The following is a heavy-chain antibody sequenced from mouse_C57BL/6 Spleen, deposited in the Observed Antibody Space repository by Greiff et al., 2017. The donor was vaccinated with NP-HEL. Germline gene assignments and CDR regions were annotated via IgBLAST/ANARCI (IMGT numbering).Heavy chain of an antibody. D-gene: IGHD2-4*01. Sequence: EVKLQESGPELVKPGASVKISCKASGYSFTDYNMNWVKQSNGKSLEWIGVINPNYGTTSYNQKFKGKATLTVDQSSSTDYMQLNSLTSEDSAVYYCAREDDYANYYAMDYWGQGTSVTVSS. V-gene: IGHV1-39*01. CDR1: GYSFTDYN. J-gene: IGHJ4*01. CDR2: INPNYGTT. CDR3: AREDDYANYYAMDY.